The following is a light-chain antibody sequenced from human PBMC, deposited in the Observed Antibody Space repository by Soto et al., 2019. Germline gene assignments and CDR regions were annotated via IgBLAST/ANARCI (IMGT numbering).Light chain of an antibody. J-gene: IGKJ4*01. CDR2: GAS. Sequence: EVVLTQSPGTLSLSPGERATLSCRASQSVSSSYLGWYQQKPGQAPRLLIYGASSRATGIPDRFSGSGSGTDFTLTISRLEPEDFAVYYCQQYGSSPPLTFGGGTKVEIK. CDR3: QQYGSSPPLT. CDR1: QSVSSSY. V-gene: IGKV3-20*01.